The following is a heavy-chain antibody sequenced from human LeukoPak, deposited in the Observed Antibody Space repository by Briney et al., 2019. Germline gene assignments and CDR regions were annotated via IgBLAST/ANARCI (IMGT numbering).Heavy chain of an antibody. CDR1: GGSISSSSYY. CDR3: ARAEPDYGDYYFDY. J-gene: IGHJ4*02. V-gene: IGHV4-39*01. Sequence: PSETLSLTCTVSGGSISSSSYYWGWIRQPPGKGLEWLGSIYYSGSTYYNPSLKSRVTISVYTSKNQFSLKLSSVTAADTAVYYCARAEPDYGDYYFDYWGQGTLVTVSS. D-gene: IGHD4-17*01. CDR2: IYYSGST.